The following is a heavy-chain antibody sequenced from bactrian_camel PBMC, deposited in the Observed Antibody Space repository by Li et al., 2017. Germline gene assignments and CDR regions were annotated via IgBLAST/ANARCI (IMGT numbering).Heavy chain of an antibody. Sequence: DVQLVESGGGSVEAGGSLRLSCAASGSGYISGTYCMGWFREVPGQEREGVAAIAPATGTTFYSDSVKGRFTISHVNANNTLHLQMNSLKPEDTAVNYCAADLGWCGSRPLQREFRNWGQGTQVTVS. CDR2: IAPATGTT. CDR3: AADLGWCGSRPLQREFRN. D-gene: IGHD2*01. CDR1: GSGYISGTYC. V-gene: IGHV3S32*01. J-gene: IGHJ4*01.